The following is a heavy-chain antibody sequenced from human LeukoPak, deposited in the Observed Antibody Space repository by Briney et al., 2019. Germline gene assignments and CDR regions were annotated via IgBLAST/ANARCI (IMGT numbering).Heavy chain of an antibody. Sequence: SETLSLTCAVYGGSFSGYYWSWIRQPPGKGLEWIGEINHSGSTNYNPSLKSRVTISVDTSKNQFSLKLSSVTAADTAVYYCARVKGVVAVNWFDPWGQGTLVTVSS. J-gene: IGHJ5*02. CDR2: INHSGST. D-gene: IGHD2-15*01. CDR3: ARVKGVVAVNWFDP. CDR1: GGSFSGYY. V-gene: IGHV4-34*01.